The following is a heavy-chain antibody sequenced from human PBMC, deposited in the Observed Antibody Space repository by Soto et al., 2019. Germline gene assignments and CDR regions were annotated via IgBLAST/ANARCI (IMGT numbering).Heavy chain of an antibody. J-gene: IGHJ4*02. Sequence: EVQLLESGGGLEHPGGSLRLSCVGSGHTFHNYAMTWVRHAPGKGLEWVSGISGSGGSTYYSDSVRGRFTLSRDASKNTLYLQRNSLRAEDPAVYYCAKVSRGIGVVPAALNWGQGTLGTVSS. CDR1: GHTFHNYA. V-gene: IGHV3-23*01. CDR3: AKVSRGIGVVPAALN. D-gene: IGHD2-2*01. CDR2: ISGSGGST.